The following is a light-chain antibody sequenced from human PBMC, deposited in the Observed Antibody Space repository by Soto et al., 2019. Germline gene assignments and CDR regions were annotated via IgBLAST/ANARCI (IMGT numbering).Light chain of an antibody. J-gene: IGLJ1*01. CDR1: SSDVGGYKY. Sequence: QSVLTQPPSASGSPGQSVTISCTGTSSDVGGYKYVSWYQQHPGKAPKLMIYEVTKRPSGVPDRFSGSKSGNTASLTVSGLQADDEADYYCCSYAGSNNLKVFGTGTKVTVL. CDR2: EVT. V-gene: IGLV2-8*01. CDR3: CSYAGSNNLKV.